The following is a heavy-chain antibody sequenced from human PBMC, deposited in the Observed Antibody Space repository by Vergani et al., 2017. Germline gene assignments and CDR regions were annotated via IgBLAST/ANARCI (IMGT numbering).Heavy chain of an antibody. CDR3: ARVVPGQWLAHLFDY. Sequence: QVQLVQSGAEVKKPGASVKVSCKASGYTFTGYYMHWVRQAPGQGLEWMGWINANSGGTNYAQKFQGRVTMTRDKSISTAYMEMSRLRSDDTAVYYCARVVPGQWLAHLFDYWGQGTLVTVSS. J-gene: IGHJ4*02. V-gene: IGHV1-2*02. CDR2: INANSGGT. D-gene: IGHD6-19*01. CDR1: GYTFTGYY.